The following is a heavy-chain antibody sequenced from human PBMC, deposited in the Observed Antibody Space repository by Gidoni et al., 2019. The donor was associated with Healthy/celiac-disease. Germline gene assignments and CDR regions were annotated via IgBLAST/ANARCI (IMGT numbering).Heavy chain of an antibody. J-gene: IGHJ5*02. V-gene: IGHV4-39*01. CDR1: GGSISSSSYY. D-gene: IGHD2-2*01. CDR3: ARHGKDIVVVPAALNWFYP. CDR2: LYYSGST. Sequence: QLQLQESGPGLVKPSETLSLTCTVSGGSISSSSYYWGWIRQPPGKGLEWIVSLYYSGSTYYNPSLKSRVTISVDTSTNQFSLKLSSVTAADTAVYYCARHGKDIVVVPAALNWFYPWGQGTLVTVSS.